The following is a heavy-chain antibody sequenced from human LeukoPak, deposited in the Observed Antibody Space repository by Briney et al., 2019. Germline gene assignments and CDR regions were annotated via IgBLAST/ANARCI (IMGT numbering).Heavy chain of an antibody. V-gene: IGHV4-59*01. D-gene: IGHD4-23*01. CDR1: GFTFDDYG. CDR3: ARVPSVVYWYFDL. CDR2: IYYSGST. Sequence: GSLRLSCAASGFTFDDYGMSWIRQPPGKGLEWIGYIYYSGSTNYNPSLKSRVTISVDTSKNQFSLKLSSVTAADTAVYYCARVPSVVYWYFDLWGRGTLVTVSS. J-gene: IGHJ2*01.